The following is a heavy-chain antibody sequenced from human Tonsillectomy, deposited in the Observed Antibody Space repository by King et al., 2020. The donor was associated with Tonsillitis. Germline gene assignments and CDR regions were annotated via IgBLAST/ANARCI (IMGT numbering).Heavy chain of an antibody. D-gene: IGHD6-19*01. CDR1: GYSFTNYW. V-gene: IGHV5-51*01. CDR2: IYPGDSDT. J-gene: IGHJ6*02. Sequence: VQLVESGAEVKKPGESLKISCKGYGYSFTNYWIAWVRQMPGEGLEWMGFIYPGDSDTRYSPSFRGQVTISADESISTAYLQGNSLKVSDTAMYYCARPGEQWPADWPHGMDVWGQGTTVTVSS. CDR3: ARPGEQWPADWPHGMDV.